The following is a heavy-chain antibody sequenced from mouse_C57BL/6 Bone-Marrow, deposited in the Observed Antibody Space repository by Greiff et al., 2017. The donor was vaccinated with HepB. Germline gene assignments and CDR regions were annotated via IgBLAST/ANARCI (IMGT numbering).Heavy chain of an antibody. CDR1: GFTFSSYT. CDR3: ARSFYGSFLYYFDY. Sequence: EVQLVESGGGLVKPGGSLKLSCAASGFTFSSYTMSWVRQTPEKRLEWVATISGGGGNTYYPDSVKGRFTISRDNAKNTLYLQMSSLRSEDTALYYCARSFYGSFLYYFDYWGQGTTLTVSS. J-gene: IGHJ2*01. V-gene: IGHV5-9*01. D-gene: IGHD1-1*01. CDR2: ISGGGGNT.